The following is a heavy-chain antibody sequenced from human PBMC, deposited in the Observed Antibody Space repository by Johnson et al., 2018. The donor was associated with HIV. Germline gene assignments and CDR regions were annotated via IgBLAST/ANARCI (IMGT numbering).Heavy chain of an antibody. V-gene: IGHV3-66*01. J-gene: IGHJ3*02. CDR3: AREERDGINSAFDI. Sequence: MLLVESGGGLVQPGGSLRLSCAASGFIVRSNYMNWVRQAPGKGLEWVSVIYSGGDTYYSDSVMGRFTISRDTSKNTLYLQMNSLRGDDTAVYYCAREERDGINSAFDIWGQGTMVTVSS. CDR1: GFIVRSNY. D-gene: IGHD5-24*01. CDR2: IYSGGDT.